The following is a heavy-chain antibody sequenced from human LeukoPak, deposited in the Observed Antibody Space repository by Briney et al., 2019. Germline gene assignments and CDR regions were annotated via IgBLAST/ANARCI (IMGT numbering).Heavy chain of an antibody. D-gene: IGHD3-9*01. CDR1: GFMFSSHG. Sequence: GGSLRLSCAASGFMFSSHGMHWVRQAPGKGLEWVAVISHDGSKKYYAESVKGRFTISRDNSKNTLYLQMNSLRVEDTAVYYCAKGDYYDVLTGRQNWFGPWGQGTLVTVSS. V-gene: IGHV3-30*18. CDR3: AKGDYYDVLTGRQNWFGP. CDR2: ISHDGSKK. J-gene: IGHJ5*02.